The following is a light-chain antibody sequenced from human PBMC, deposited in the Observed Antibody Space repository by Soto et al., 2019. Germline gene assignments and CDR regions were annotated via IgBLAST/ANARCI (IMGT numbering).Light chain of an antibody. CDR2: GAS. CDR1: QSVSSN. Sequence: EIVMTQSPATLSVSPGERATLSCRASQSVSSNLAWYQQKPGQAPRLLIYGASTRATGIPARFSGSRSGTEFTLTFSSLQSEDFAVYYCPQYNNWPPAFGQGTRLVIK. J-gene: IGKJ5*01. V-gene: IGKV3-15*01. CDR3: PQYNNWPPA.